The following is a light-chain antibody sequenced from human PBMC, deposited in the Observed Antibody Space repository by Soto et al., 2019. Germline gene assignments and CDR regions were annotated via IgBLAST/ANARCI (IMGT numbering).Light chain of an antibody. CDR3: SSYTSSSTWV. J-gene: IGLJ3*02. Sequence: QSALTQPASVSGSPGQSITISCTGTSSDVGGYKYVSWYQHHPGQDPKLMIHAVNSRPSGVSTRCSGSKSGNTASLTISGRQPEDEAVYYCSSYTSSSTWVFGGGTKLAVL. CDR2: AVN. CDR1: SSDVGGYKY. V-gene: IGLV2-14*01.